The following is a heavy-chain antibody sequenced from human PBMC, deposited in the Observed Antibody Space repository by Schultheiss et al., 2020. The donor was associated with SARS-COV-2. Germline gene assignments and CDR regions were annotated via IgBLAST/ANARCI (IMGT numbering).Heavy chain of an antibody. CDR1: GFSFSDHY. Sequence: GRSLTISCGASGFSFSDHYMTWIRQTPGKGLEWVAFIRQDGTYKYHADSVKGRFTISRDNSKNTLCLQMNSLRDEDTAVYYCARDRVNYDFWSGSGRYYYYGMDVWGQGTTVTVSS. CDR2: IRQDGTYK. D-gene: IGHD3-3*01. CDR3: ARDRVNYDFWSGSGRYYYYGMDV. V-gene: IGHV3-33*08. J-gene: IGHJ6*02.